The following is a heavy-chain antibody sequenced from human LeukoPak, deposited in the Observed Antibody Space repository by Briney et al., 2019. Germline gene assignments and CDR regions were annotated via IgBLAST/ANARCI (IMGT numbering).Heavy chain of an antibody. J-gene: IGHJ4*02. CDR2: INHSGST. V-gene: IGHV4-34*01. CDR3: ARRSGSYYKFRYFDY. CDR1: GGSFSGYY. Sequence: PSETLSLTCAVYGGSFSGYYWSWIRQPPGKGLEWIGEINHSGSTNYNPSLKSRVTISVDTSKNQFSLKLSSVTAADTAVYYCARRSGSYYKFRYFDYWGQGTLVTVSS. D-gene: IGHD3-10*01.